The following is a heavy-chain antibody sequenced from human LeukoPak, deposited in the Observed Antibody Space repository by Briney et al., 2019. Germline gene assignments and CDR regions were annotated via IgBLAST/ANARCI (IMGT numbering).Heavy chain of an antibody. CDR3: AKADRITMIVVVSFDY. Sequence: PGGSLRLSCAASGFTFNSYSMNWVRQAPGKGLEWVSAISGSGGSTYYADSVKGRFTISRDNSKNTLYLQMNSLRAEDTAVYYCAKADRITMIVVVSFDYWGQGTLVTVSS. CDR1: GFTFNSYS. J-gene: IGHJ4*02. V-gene: IGHV3-23*01. CDR2: ISGSGGST. D-gene: IGHD3-22*01.